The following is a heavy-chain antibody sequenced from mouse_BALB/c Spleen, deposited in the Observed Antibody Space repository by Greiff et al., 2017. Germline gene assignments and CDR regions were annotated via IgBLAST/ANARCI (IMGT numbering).Heavy chain of an antibody. J-gene: IGHJ3*01. Sequence: QVQLKQSGAELARPGASVKMSCKASGYTFTSYTMHWVKQRPGQGLEWIGYINPSSGYTNYNQKFKDKATLTADKSSSTAYMQLSSLTSEDSAVYYCAYGTAWFAYWGQGTLVTVSA. CDR2: INPSSGYT. D-gene: IGHD1-1*01. CDR3: AYGTAWFAY. CDR1: GYTFTSYT. V-gene: IGHV1-4*01.